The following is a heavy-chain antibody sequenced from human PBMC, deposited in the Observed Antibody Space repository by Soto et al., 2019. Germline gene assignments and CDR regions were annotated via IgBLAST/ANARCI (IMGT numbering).Heavy chain of an antibody. CDR2: FYPTGKT. V-gene: IGHV4-4*07. CDR3: ARCGLDYGMDV. CDR1: GGSISSYY. D-gene: IGHD3-16*01. J-gene: IGHJ6*02. Sequence: SETLSLTCTVSGGSISSYYWCWTRQPAGKGLEWIGRFYPTGKTNYNPSLQSRLTMSADTSRNQFSLNLTSVTAAHTAVYYCARCGLDYGMDVWGQGTTVTVSS.